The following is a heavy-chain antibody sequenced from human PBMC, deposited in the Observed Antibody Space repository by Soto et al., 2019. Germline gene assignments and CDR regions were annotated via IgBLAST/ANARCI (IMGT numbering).Heavy chain of an antibody. CDR3: ARFDYYDSSGYPTGLAY. Sequence: PSETLSLTCTVSGGSISSSGYYWSWIRQHPGKGLEWIGYIYYSGSTYYNPSLKSRVTISVDTSKNQFSLKLSSVTAADTAAYYCARFDYYDSSGYPTGLAYWGQGTLVTVSS. CDR1: GGSISSSGYY. D-gene: IGHD3-22*01. J-gene: IGHJ4*02. V-gene: IGHV4-31*03. CDR2: IYYSGST.